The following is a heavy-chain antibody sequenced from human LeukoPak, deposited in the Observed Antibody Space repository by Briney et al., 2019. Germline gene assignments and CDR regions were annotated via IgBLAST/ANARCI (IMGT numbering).Heavy chain of an antibody. D-gene: IGHD1-26*01. CDR3: ATGGSYYGHDAFDI. V-gene: IGHV3-48*01. CDR1: GFTFSSYS. J-gene: IGHJ3*02. Sequence: GGSLRLSCAASGFTFSSYSMNWVRQAPGKGLEWVSYISSSSSTIYHADSVKGRFTISRDNAKNSLYLQMNSLRAEDTAVYYCATGGSYYGHDAFDIWGQGTMVTVSS. CDR2: ISSSSSTI.